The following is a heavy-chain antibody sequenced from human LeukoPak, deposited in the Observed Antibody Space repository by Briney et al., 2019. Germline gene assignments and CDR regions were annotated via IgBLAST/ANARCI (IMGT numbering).Heavy chain of an antibody. CDR2: ISYDGSNK. CDR1: GFTFSSYG. D-gene: IGHD2-15*01. J-gene: IGHJ4*02. V-gene: IGHV3-30*18. CDR3: AKDCSGGSCYGRGGY. Sequence: PGRSLRLSCAASGFTFSSYGMHWVRQAPGKGLEGVAVISYDGSNKYYADSVKGRFTISRDNSKNTLYLQMNSLRAEDTAVYYCAKDCSGGSCYGRGGYWGQGTLVTVSS.